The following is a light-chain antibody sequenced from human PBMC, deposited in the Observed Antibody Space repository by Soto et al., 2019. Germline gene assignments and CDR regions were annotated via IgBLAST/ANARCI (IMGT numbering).Light chain of an antibody. CDR1: SSDVGGYNY. CDR2: DVN. V-gene: IGLV2-11*01. CDR3: CSYAGTYTEV. J-gene: IGLJ1*01. Sequence: QSALTQPRSVSGSPGQSVTISCTGTSSDVGGYNYVSWFQQHPGKAPKLMIYDVNKRPSGVPDRFSGSKSDNTASLTLSGLQAEDEGEYYCCSYAGTYTEVFGTGTKLTVL.